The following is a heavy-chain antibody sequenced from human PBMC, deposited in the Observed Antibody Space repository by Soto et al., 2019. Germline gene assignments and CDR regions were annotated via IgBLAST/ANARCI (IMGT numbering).Heavy chain of an antibody. J-gene: IGHJ4*02. V-gene: IGHV1-8*01. CDR2: MNPNSGNT. CDR3: ARLDLYSSSTGFDY. CDR1: GYTFTSYD. D-gene: IGHD6-6*01. Sequence: ASVKVSCKASGYTFTSYDINWVRQATGQGLEWMGWMNPNSGNTGYAQKFQGRVTMTRNTSISTAYMELGSLRSEDTAVYYCARLDLYSSSTGFDYWGQGTLVTVSS.